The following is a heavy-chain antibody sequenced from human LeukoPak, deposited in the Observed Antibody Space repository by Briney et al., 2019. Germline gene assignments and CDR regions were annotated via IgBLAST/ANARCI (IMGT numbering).Heavy chain of an antibody. CDR1: GFTFTNYN. Sequence: ASVKVSCKASGFTFTNYNLHWVRQAPGQRLEWMGIINPSGGSTNYARNFQGRVTMTRDMSTSTVYMELSSLRSEDTAVYYCARDRVGATAEFDYWGQGTLVTVSS. CDR2: INPSGGST. J-gene: IGHJ4*02. D-gene: IGHD1-26*01. CDR3: ARDRVGATAEFDY. V-gene: IGHV1-46*01.